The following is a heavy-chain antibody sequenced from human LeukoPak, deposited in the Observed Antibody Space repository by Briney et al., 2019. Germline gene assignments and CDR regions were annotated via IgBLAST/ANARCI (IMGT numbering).Heavy chain of an antibody. J-gene: IGHJ6*03. V-gene: IGHV4-34*01. CDR2: INHSGST. CDR1: GGSFSGYY. CDR3: ARGPRAYCSSTSCYPYYYYYYMDV. Sequence: KPSETLSLTCAVYGGSFSGYYWSWIRQPPGKGLEWIGEINHSGSTNYNPSLKSRVTISVDTSKNQFSPKLSSVTAADTAVYYCARGPRAYCSSTSCYPYYYYYYMDVWGKGTTVTVSS. D-gene: IGHD2-2*01.